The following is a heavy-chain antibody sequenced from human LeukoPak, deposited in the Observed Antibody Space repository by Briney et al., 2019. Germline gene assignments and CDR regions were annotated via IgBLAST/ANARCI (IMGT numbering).Heavy chain of an antibody. V-gene: IGHV4-34*01. CDR2: INHSGST. Sequence: SETLSLTCAVYGGSFSGYYWSWIRQPPGKGLEWIGEINHSGSTNYNPSLKSRVTISVDTSKNQFSLKLSSVTAADTAVYYCARVKVVVVPAAMDYWGQGTLVTVPS. D-gene: IGHD2-2*01. J-gene: IGHJ4*02. CDR1: GGSFSGYY. CDR3: ARVKVVVVPAAMDY.